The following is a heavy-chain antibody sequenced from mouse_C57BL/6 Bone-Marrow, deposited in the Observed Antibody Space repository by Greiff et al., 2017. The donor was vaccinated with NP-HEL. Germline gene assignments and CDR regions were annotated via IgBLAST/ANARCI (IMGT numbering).Heavy chain of an antibody. J-gene: IGHJ4*01. CDR2: ISNGGGST. Sequence: EVQVVESGGGLVQPGGSLKLSCAASGFTFSDYYMYWVRQTPEKRLEWVAYISNGGGSTYYPDTVKGRFTISRDNAKNTLYLQMSRLKSEDTAMYYCARPGLDYAMDYWGQGTSVTVSS. CDR3: ARPGLDYAMDY. V-gene: IGHV5-12*01. CDR1: GFTFSDYY.